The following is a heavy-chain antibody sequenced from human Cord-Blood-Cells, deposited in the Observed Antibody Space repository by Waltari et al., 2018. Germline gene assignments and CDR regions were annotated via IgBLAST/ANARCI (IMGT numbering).Heavy chain of an antibody. V-gene: IGHV5-51*01. Sequence: EVQLVQSGAEVKKPGEALKISCKGSGHRFTRYWIGWVRQMPGKGMEWMGIIYPGDSDTRYSPSFQGQVTISADKSISTAYLQWSSLKASDTAMYYCARRAFDSSNLLDYWGQGTLVTVSS. CDR1: GHRFTRYW. J-gene: IGHJ4*02. CDR3: ARRAFDSSNLLDY. D-gene: IGHD6-13*01. CDR2: IYPGDSDT.